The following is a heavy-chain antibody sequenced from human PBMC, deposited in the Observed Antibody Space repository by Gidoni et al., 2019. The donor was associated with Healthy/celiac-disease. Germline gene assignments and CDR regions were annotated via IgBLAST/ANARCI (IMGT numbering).Heavy chain of an antibody. CDR1: GGSISGGGYY. V-gene: IGHV4-31*03. J-gene: IGHJ3*02. Sequence: QVQLQASGPGLVKPSQTLSLTCTVSGGSISGGGYYWSWIRQHPGKGLEWIGYFYYSGSTYYNPSLKRRVTISVETSKNKFSLKLSSVTAADTAVYYCARGVTHDYGDQRGAFDIWGQGTMVTVSS. CDR3: ARGVTHDYGDQRGAFDI. D-gene: IGHD4-17*01. CDR2: FYYSGST.